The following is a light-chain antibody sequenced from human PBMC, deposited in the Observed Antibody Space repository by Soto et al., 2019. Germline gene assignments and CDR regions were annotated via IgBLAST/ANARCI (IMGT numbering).Light chain of an antibody. J-gene: IGLJ1*01. CDR3: SSYTSSSTPYV. Sequence: QSGLTLPAPVSRSRGKSITIYCTGTSSDVGGYNYVSWYQHHPGKAPKLMIYEVSNRPSGVSNRFSGSKSGNTASLTISGLQAEDEADYYCSSYTSSSTPYVFGTGTKVTVL. CDR2: EVS. CDR1: SSDVGGYNY. V-gene: IGLV2-14*01.